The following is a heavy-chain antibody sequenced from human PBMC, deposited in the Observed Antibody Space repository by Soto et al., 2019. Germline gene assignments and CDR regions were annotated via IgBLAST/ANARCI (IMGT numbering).Heavy chain of an antibody. CDR3: AKEVVVSIAAAGFDP. J-gene: IGHJ5*02. V-gene: IGHV3-23*01. CDR2: ISGSGGST. Sequence: GGSLRLSCAASGFTFSSYGMSWVRQAPGKGLEWVSAISGSGGSTYYADSVKGRFTISRDNSKNTLYLQMNRLRAEDTAVYYCAKEVVVSIAAAGFDPWGEETMLAVSS. D-gene: IGHD6-13*01. CDR1: GFTFSSYG.